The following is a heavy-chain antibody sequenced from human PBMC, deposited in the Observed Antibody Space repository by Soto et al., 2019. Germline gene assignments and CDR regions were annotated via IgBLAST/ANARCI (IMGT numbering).Heavy chain of an antibody. CDR1: GGSISSSNW. J-gene: IGHJ6*02. Sequence: SETLSLTCAVSGGSISSSNWWSLVRQPPGKGLEWIGEIYHSGSTNYNPSLKSRVTISVDKSKNQFSLKLSSVTAADTAVYYCARAGRGYCSGGSCYSGLHGMDVWGQGTTVTVSS. D-gene: IGHD2-15*01. CDR2: IYHSGST. CDR3: ARAGRGYCSGGSCYSGLHGMDV. V-gene: IGHV4-4*02.